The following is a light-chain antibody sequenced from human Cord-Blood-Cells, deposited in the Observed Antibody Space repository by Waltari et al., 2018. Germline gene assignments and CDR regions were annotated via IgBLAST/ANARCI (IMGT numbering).Light chain of an antibody. CDR2: DVS. V-gene: IGLV2-11*01. CDR3: CSYAGSYTFWV. Sequence: QSALTQPRSVSGSPGQSVTISCTGTSRDVGGYNYVSWYPQHPGKAPKLLIYDVSKRPSGVPDRFSGSKSGNTASLTISGLQAEDEADYYCCSYAGSYTFWVFGGGTKLTVL. CDR1: SRDVGGYNY. J-gene: IGLJ3*02.